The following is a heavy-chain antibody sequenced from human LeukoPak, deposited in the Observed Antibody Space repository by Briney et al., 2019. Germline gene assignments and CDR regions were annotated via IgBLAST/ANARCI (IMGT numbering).Heavy chain of an antibody. Sequence: GESLKISYKGSGYSFTSYWIGWVRQMPGKGLEWMGIIYPGDSDTRYSPSFQGQVTISADKSISTAYLQWGSLKASDTATYYCARPALYCSSTVCPPYMDVWGKGTTVTVSS. CDR1: GYSFTSYW. CDR2: IYPGDSDT. J-gene: IGHJ6*03. D-gene: IGHD2-2*01. V-gene: IGHV5-51*01. CDR3: ARPALYCSSTVCPPYMDV.